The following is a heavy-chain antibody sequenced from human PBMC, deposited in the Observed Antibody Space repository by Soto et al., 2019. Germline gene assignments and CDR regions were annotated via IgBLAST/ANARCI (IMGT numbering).Heavy chain of an antibody. CDR2: INPSGGSR. J-gene: IGHJ5*02. CDR1: GYTFTSYY. CDR3: ARDFASQTHPNWFDP. D-gene: IGHD6-6*01. Sequence: QVQLVQSGAEVKKPGASVKVSCKASGYTFTSYYMHWVRQAPGQGLEWMGIINPSGGSRSYAQKFQGRVTMTRDTSTSTVYMELSGLRSEDTAVYYCARDFASQTHPNWFDPWGQGTLVTVSS. V-gene: IGHV1-46*03.